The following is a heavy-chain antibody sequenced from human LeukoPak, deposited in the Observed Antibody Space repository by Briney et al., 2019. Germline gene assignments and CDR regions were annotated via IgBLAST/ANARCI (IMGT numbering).Heavy chain of an antibody. J-gene: IGHJ4*02. D-gene: IGHD3-3*01. Sequence: GGSLRLSCAAPGITFSSYGMSWVRQAPGKGLEWVSSISSTGGTTYYADSVKGRFTISRDNSKNSLFLQMNSLRAEDTAVYYCARLREIPVFGVVTKSTSYFDYWGQGTLVTVSS. V-gene: IGHV3-23*01. CDR3: ARLREIPVFGVVTKSTSYFDY. CDR1: GITFSSYG. CDR2: ISSTGGTT.